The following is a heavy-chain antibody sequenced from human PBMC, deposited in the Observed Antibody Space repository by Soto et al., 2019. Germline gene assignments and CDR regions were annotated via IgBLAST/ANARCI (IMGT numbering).Heavy chain of an antibody. CDR2: IAGGGGGT. CDR3: AKADFGADF. CDR1: GFTFSNYA. D-gene: IGHD3-10*01. J-gene: IGHJ4*02. V-gene: IGHV3-23*01. Sequence: EVQLLESGGGLVQPGESLRLSCAASGFTFSNYAMNWVRQAPGKGLEWVSAIAGGGGGTYYADSVKGRFTISRDNSRNTLFLQMNSLRAEDTAVYYCAKADFGADFWGQGTRVTVSS.